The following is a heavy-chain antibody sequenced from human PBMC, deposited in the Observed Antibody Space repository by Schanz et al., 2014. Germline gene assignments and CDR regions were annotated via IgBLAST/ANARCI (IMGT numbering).Heavy chain of an antibody. J-gene: IGHJ5*02. Sequence: EMQLLESGGGLAQPGGSLRLSCATSGLTFTSAWMSWVRQAPGKGLEWVSAISGSGGSTYYADSVKGRFTISRDNSKNTLYLQMNSLRAEDTAVYYCARPALWFGDNCFDPWGQGTLVTVSS. CDR2: ISGSGGST. D-gene: IGHD3-10*01. V-gene: IGHV3-23*01. CDR3: ARPALWFGDNCFDP. CDR1: GLTFTSAW.